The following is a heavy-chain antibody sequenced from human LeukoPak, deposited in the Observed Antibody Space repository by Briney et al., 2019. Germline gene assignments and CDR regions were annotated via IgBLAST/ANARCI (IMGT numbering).Heavy chain of an antibody. CDR1: GYSISSGYY. D-gene: IGHD6-13*01. V-gene: IGHV4-38-2*02. Sequence: SETLSLTCTVSGYSISSGYYWGWIRPPPGKGLEWIGSIYHSGSTYYNPSLKSRVTISVDTSKNQFSLKLSSVTAADTAVYYCARKEGGQLVNTRRWFDPWGQGTLVTVSS. CDR3: ARKEGGQLVNTRRWFDP. CDR2: IYHSGST. J-gene: IGHJ5*02.